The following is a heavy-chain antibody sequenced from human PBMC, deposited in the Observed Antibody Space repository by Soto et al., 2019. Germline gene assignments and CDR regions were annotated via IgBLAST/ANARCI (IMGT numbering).Heavy chain of an antibody. Sequence: TLCLTGTFADGSISIYYWSWRRQPAGKGLEWIGRIYTSGSTNYNPSLKSRVTMSVDTSKNQFSLKLSSVTAADSAFYYCARIHWAQSSLDYLVRGILVTVSS. D-gene: IGHD6-19*01. CDR3: ARIHWAQSSLDY. CDR2: IYTSGST. V-gene: IGHV4-4*07. CDR1: DGSISIYY. J-gene: IGHJ4*02.